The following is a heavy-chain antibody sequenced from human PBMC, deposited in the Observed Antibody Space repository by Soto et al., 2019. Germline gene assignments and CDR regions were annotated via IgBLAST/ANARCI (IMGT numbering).Heavy chain of an antibody. J-gene: IGHJ5*01. CDR2: IGNSGDIS. V-gene: IGHV3-23*01. D-gene: IGHD1-26*01. CDR3: ARRQVGATKGKSWFDS. CDR1: GFDFSSHT. Sequence: GGSLRLSCSASGFDFSSHTMILVRQAPGKGPEWVASIGNSGDISNYGDSVKGRFTISRDNSKNTLYLQMNSLRAEDTALYFCARRQVGATKGKSWFDSWGQGTLVTVSS.